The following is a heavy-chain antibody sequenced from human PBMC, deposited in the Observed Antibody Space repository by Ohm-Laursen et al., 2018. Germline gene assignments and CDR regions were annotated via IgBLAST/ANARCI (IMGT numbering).Heavy chain of an antibody. V-gene: IGHV3-23*01. Sequence: SLRLSCAASGFTFSNYAMSWVRQAPRKGLEWVSGISGSGGNTYYTDSVKGRFTISRDNSKNTVSLQMNSLRAEDTAVYYCATYASSSYSYANLHHWGQGTLVTVSS. J-gene: IGHJ1*01. CDR1: GFTFSNYA. CDR3: ATYASSSYSYANLHH. D-gene: IGHD3-22*01. CDR2: ISGSGGNT.